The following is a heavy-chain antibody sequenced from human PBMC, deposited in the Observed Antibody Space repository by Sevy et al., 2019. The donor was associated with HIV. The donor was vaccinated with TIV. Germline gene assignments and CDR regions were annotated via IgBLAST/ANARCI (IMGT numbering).Heavy chain of an antibody. CDR1: GASISSSGYY. Sequence: EALSLTCTVSGASISSSGYYWGWIRQPPGKGLEWIASIRYSGSTYYNPSLRSRVTISADASKNQFSLKLNSVTAADTAVYYCAGPILTYRSGWSYYDHWGQGTVVTVSS. V-gene: IGHV4-39*01. D-gene: IGHD6-19*01. CDR3: AGPILTYRSGWSYYDH. J-gene: IGHJ4*02. CDR2: IRYSGST.